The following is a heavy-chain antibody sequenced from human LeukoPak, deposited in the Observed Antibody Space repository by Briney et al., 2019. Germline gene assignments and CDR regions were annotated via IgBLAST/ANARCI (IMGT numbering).Heavy chain of an antibody. V-gene: IGHV4-30-2*01. CDR2: IYHSGST. J-gene: IGHJ5*02. CDR3: ARGGGGSSTVTTYWFDP. Sequence: SETLSLTCAVSGGSISSGGYSWSWIRQPPGKGLEWIGYIYHSGSTYYNPSLKSRVTISVDRSKNQFSLKLSSVTAADTAVYYCARGGGGSSTVTTYWFDPWGQGALVTVSS. CDR1: GGSISSGGYS. D-gene: IGHD4-17*01.